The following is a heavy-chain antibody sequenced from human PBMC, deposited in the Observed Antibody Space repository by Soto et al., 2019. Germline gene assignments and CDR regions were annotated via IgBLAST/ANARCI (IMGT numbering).Heavy chain of an antibody. Sequence: GPSVKVSCKTSGYTFTSYGISWVRQAPGQGLEWMGWISVYNGNTNYAQNLQGRVTMTTDTSTSTAYMELRSLRSDDTALYYCARGGLSKLGGTSWFDPWGKGTLVTV. CDR3: ARGGLSKLGGTSWFDP. J-gene: IGHJ5*02. CDR1: GYTFTSYG. D-gene: IGHD2-2*01. V-gene: IGHV1-18*01. CDR2: ISVYNGNT.